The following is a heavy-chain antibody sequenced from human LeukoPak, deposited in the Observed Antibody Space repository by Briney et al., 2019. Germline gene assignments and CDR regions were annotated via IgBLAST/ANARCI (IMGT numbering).Heavy chain of an antibody. CDR2: FDPEDGET. CDR3: ATKYYYDSSGYYAAFDI. CDR1: GYTLTELS. V-gene: IGHV1-24*01. Sequence: ASVNVSCKVSGYTLTELSMHGVRQAPGKGRGWMGGFDPEDGETIYAQKFQGRVTMTEDTSTDTAYMELSSLRSEDTAVYYCATKYYYDSSGYYAAFDIWAKGQWSPSLQ. J-gene: IGHJ3*02. D-gene: IGHD3-22*01.